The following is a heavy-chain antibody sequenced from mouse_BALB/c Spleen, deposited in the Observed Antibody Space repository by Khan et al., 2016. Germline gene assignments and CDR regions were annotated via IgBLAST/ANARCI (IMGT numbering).Heavy chain of an antibody. CDR1: GYSITSGYG. CDR3: AVTARMLY. V-gene: IGHV3-1*02. J-gene: IGHJ2*02. CDR2: ISYSGSN. D-gene: IGHD1-2*01. Sequence: EVQLQESGPGLVKPSQSISLTCTVTGYSITSGYGWYWIRKFPGNKLECMGYISYSGSNNYNPYLKSRNTITRDKSNNQSFMQLNSVTTEDTATYYCAVTARMLYWGQGPSLTVSS.